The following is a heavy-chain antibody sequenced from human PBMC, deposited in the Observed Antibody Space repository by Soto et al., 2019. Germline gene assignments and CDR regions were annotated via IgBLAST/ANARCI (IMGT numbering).Heavy chain of an antibody. Sequence: EVQLVESGGGLVKPGGSLRLSCAASGLTFSIYTINWVRQAPGKGLEWVSSISSSSSYIYYADSVKGRFTISRDNAMNSLYLQMNSLRAEDTAVYDCARERGSGYFEYWGQGTLVTVSS. CDR3: ARERGSGYFEY. CDR2: ISSSSSYI. J-gene: IGHJ4*02. CDR1: GLTFSIYT. D-gene: IGHD3-16*01. V-gene: IGHV3-21*01.